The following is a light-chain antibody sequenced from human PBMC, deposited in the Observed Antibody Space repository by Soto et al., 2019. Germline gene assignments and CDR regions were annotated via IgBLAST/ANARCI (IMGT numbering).Light chain of an antibody. J-gene: IGKJ3*01. V-gene: IGKV1-27*01. CDR1: QGSNNY. Sequence: DLQMTQSPSSLSASERDRVTITCRASQGSNNYLAWYQQKPGKIPTQLIYAASTLQTGVPPRFSASGSATDFTRTMSSLQPDDVGTYYYEEYNSVLRAFGPGNKVFIK. CDR2: AAS. CDR3: EEYNSVLRA.